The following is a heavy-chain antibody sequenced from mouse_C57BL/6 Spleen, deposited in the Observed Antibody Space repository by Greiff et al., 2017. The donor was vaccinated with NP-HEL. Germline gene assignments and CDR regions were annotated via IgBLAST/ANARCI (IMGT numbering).Heavy chain of an antibody. CDR1: GYTFTDYE. D-gene: IGHD1-1*01. CDR2: IDPETGGT. J-gene: IGHJ3*01. V-gene: IGHV1-15*01. Sequence: QVQLQQSGAELVRPGASVTLSCKASGYTFTDYEMHWVKQTPVHGLEWIGAIDPETGGTAYNQKFKGKAILTADKSSSTAYMELRSLTSEDSAVYYCTRGDYGSSGAYWGQGTLVTVSA. CDR3: TRGDYGSSGAY.